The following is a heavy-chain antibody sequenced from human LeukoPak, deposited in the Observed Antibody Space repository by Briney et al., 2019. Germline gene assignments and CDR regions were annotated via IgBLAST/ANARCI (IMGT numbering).Heavy chain of an antibody. CDR2: ISGGGGST. J-gene: IGHJ4*02. CDR3: AKTAAGPIPTPVDY. D-gene: IGHD6-13*01. V-gene: IGHV3-23*01. CDR1: GFTFSSYA. Sequence: LPGGSLRLSCAASGFTFSSYAMSWVRQAPGKGLEWVSAISGGGGSTYYADSVKGRFTISRDNSKNTLYLQMNSLRAEDTAVYYCAKTAAGPIPTPVDYWGQGTLVTVSS.